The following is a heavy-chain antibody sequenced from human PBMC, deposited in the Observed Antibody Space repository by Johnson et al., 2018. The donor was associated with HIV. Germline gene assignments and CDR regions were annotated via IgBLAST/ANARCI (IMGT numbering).Heavy chain of an antibody. CDR3: ARGGEKVRGNYRYDIGAFDM. J-gene: IGHJ3*02. CDR1: GFTFSSYA. D-gene: IGHD3-16*02. V-gene: IGHV3-23*04. Sequence: VQLVESGGGLVQPGGSLRLSCAASGFTFSSYAMSWVRQAPGKGLEWVSAISGSGGSTYYADSVKGRFTISRDVSKNSLFLQMNTLRAEDTAVYYCARGGEKVRGNYRYDIGAFDMWGQGTMVTVSS. CDR2: ISGSGGST.